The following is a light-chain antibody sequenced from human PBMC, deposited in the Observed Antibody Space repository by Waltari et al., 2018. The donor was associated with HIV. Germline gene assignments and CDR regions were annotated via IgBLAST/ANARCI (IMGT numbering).Light chain of an antibody. CDR2: AAS. CDR1: RSIRSY. J-gene: IGKJ1*01. V-gene: IGKV1-39*01. CDR3: QQSYSTPRT. Sequence: DLQMTQSPSSLSAYVVDSATTPFRRRRSIRSYLNWYQQPPGNAPRLLNYAASSLQSGVPARFSGSGSGTDFTLNSSSLQPEEFATYYYQQSYSTPRTFGQGTKVEIK.